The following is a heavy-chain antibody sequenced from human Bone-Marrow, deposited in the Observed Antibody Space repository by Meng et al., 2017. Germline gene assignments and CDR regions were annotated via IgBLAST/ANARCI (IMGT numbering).Heavy chain of an antibody. CDR3: AREISESIGYYPPCADS. CDR2: ISPSGADK. D-gene: IGHD3-22*01. CDR1: GFTFSMYG. J-gene: IGHJ5*01. V-gene: IGHV3-23*01. Sequence: GESLKISCGGSGFTFSMYGVTWVRQAPGKGLEWVASISPSGADKYYAGSVRGRFTISRDNSRNTVFLQMNSLRAGDTAVYFCAREISESIGYYPPCADSWGQGTLVTVSS.